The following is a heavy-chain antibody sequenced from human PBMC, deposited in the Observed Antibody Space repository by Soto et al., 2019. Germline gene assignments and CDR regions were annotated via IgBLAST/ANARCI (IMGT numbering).Heavy chain of an antibody. V-gene: IGHV1-69*01. CDR1: GVTFSSET. D-gene: IGHD3-10*01. CDR3: ATELGENPASPFDA. Sequence: QVQLVQSGADVKKPGSSVKVFCQASGVTFSSETLGWVRQAPGQGLEWVGGIIPLFGTASYAQKFQGRVTITADESTSTVYMELSSLRSDDTAVYFCATELGENPASPFDAWGQGTLVTVSS. CDR2: IIPLFGTA. J-gene: IGHJ4*02.